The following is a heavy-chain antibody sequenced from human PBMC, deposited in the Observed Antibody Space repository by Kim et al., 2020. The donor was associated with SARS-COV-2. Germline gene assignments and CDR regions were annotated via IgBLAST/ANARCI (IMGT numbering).Heavy chain of an antibody. J-gene: IGHJ4*02. CDR3: ARDRYYVYIWGSYRFQNIDY. CDR1: GFNFNNYG. Sequence: GGSLRLSCAASGFNFNNYGMHWVRQAPGKGLDWVALIWYDGSNKYYADSVKGRFTISRDNSKNTLYLQMNSLRAEDTAVYYCARDRYYVYIWGSYRFQNIDYWGQGTLVTVSS. D-gene: IGHD3-16*02. CDR2: IWYDGSNK. V-gene: IGHV3-33*01.